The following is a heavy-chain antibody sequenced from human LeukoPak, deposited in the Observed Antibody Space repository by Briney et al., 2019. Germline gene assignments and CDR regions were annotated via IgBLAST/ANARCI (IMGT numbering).Heavy chain of an antibody. Sequence: GGSLRLSCAASGFTCSTHAMSWVRQAPGKGLDYVSGIGGGDDIHYAASVQGRFTVSRDNSKTTLFLQMNSLRAEATAVYYCAKDATPGNSMWDYFDYWGQGTLVTVSS. CDR2: IGGGDDI. J-gene: IGHJ4*02. CDR1: GFTCSTHA. D-gene: IGHD1-7*01. V-gene: IGHV3-23*01. CDR3: AKDATPGNSMWDYFDY.